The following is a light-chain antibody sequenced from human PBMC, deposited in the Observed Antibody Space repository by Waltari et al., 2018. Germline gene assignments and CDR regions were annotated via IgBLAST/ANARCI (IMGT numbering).Light chain of an antibody. Sequence: QSALTQPPSASGSPGQSVTISCPGPSSDVGGYNYVSWHQQHPGKAPKPMIYEVSKRPSGVPVRFSGSKSGNTASLTVSGLQAEDEADYYCSSYAGSNNFVVFGGGTKLTVL. CDR3: SSYAGSNNFVV. J-gene: IGLJ2*01. CDR2: EVS. CDR1: SSDVGGYNY. V-gene: IGLV2-8*01.